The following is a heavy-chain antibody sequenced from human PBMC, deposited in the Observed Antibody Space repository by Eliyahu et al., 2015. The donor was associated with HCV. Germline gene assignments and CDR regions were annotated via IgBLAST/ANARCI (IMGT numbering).Heavy chain of an antibody. D-gene: IGHD2-21*02. CDR1: GFTFSSYS. CDR2: ISSSSSYI. J-gene: IGHJ6*02. V-gene: IGHV3-21*02. CDR3: TREDCGSACSSSIYAMDV. Sequence: EVQLVQSGGGLVKPGGSLRLSCAASGFTFSSYSXNWVRQAPGKGLEWVSYISSSSSYIYNADSVKGRFTISRDNAKNSLYLQMNSLRAEDSAIYYCTREDCGSACSSSIYAMDVWGQGTTVTVSS.